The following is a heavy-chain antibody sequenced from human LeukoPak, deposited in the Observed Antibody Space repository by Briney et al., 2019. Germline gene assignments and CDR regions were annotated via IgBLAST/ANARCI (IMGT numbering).Heavy chain of an antibody. J-gene: IGHJ4*02. V-gene: IGHV3-33*06. CDR1: GFTFSSYG. D-gene: IGHD3-10*01. CDR2: IWYDGSNK. CDR3: AKDQGYYGSGSSYY. Sequence: GGSLRLSCAASGFTFSSYGMHWVRQAPGKGGEGVAVIWYDGSNKSYASSVKGRFTISRDNSKNPLYLQMNSLRAEDTAVYYCAKDQGYYGSGSSYYWGQGTLVTVSS.